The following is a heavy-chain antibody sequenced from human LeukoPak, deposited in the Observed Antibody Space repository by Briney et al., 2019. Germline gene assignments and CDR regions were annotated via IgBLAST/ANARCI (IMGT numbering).Heavy chain of an antibody. J-gene: IGHJ4*02. Sequence: GGSLRLSCAASGFIFSNYAIHWVRQAPGKGLEWVAVISYDGSKKSYADSVKGRFTISRDNSKNTLYVQMNSLRAEDTAVYYCARGAHKRDDYGGFDYWGQGTLVTVSS. V-gene: IGHV3-30*04. CDR1: GFIFSNYA. CDR2: ISYDGSKK. D-gene: IGHD4-23*01. CDR3: ARGAHKRDDYGGFDY.